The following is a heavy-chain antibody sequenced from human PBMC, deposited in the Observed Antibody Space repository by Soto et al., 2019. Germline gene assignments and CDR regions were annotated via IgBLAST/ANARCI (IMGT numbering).Heavy chain of an antibody. V-gene: IGHV3-21*04. J-gene: IGHJ4*02. Sequence: GRSLRLSCAASGFTFSSYSMNWVRQAPGKGLEWASSISSSSSYIYYADSVKGRFTISRDNAKNSLYLQMNSLRAEDTAVYYCARKPYSSSWSDYWGQGTLVTVSS. D-gene: IGHD6-13*01. CDR1: GFTFSSYS. CDR2: ISSSSSYI. CDR3: ARKPYSSSWSDY.